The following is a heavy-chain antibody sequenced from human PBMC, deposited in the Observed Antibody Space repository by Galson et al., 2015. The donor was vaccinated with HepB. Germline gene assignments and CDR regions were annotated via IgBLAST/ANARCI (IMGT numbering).Heavy chain of an antibody. CDR1: GFTFSSYG. V-gene: IGHV3-33*01. CDR2: IWYDGSNK. D-gene: IGHD1-26*01. J-gene: IGHJ4*02. CDR3: ARDQPWENYFDY. Sequence: SLRLSCAASGFTFSSYGMHWVRQAPGKGLEWVAVIWYDGSNKYYADSVKGRFTISRDNSKNTLYLQMNSLRAEDTAVYYCARDQPWENYFDYWGQGTLVTVSS.